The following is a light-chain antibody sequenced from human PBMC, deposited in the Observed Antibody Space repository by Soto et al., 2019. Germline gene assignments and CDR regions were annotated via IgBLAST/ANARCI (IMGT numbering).Light chain of an antibody. CDR2: DTD. CDR3: LLSYTGRLYV. V-gene: IGLV7-46*01. CDR1: TGPVTNGHF. J-gene: IGLJ1*01. Sequence: QAVVTQEPSLTVSPGGTVTLTCGSSTGPVTNGHFPYWFQQKPGQAPRPLIYDTDTKHSWTPARFSGSLIGDKAALTLSGAQPEDEADYYCLLSYTGRLYVFGPGTKLTVL.